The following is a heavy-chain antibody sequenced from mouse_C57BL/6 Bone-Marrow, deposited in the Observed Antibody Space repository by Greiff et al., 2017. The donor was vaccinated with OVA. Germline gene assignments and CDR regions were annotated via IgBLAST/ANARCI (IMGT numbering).Heavy chain of an antibody. Sequence: EVKLEESGEGLVKPGGSLKLSCAASGFTFSSYAMSWVRQTPEKRLEWVAYISSGGDYIYYADTVKGRFTISRDNARNTLYLQMSSLKSEDTAMYYCTRVRTSWFAYWGQGTLVTVSA. CDR1: GFTFSSYA. J-gene: IGHJ3*01. CDR2: ISSGGDYI. V-gene: IGHV5-9-1*02. CDR3: TRVRTSWFAY.